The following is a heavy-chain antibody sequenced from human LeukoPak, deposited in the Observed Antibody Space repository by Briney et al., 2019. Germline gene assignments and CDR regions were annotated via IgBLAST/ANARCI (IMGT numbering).Heavy chain of an antibody. J-gene: IGHJ3*02. CDR2: ISYSGST. V-gene: IGHV4-59*08. D-gene: IGHD3-9*01. Sequence: SETLSLTCTVSGGSISSYYWSWIRQPPGKGLEWIGYISYSGSTNYNPSLESRVTISIDTSKNQFSLKLRSVTAADTAIYYCVRQGYDILTGYIDAFDIWGQGTMVTVSS. CDR3: VRQGYDILTGYIDAFDI. CDR1: GGSISSYY.